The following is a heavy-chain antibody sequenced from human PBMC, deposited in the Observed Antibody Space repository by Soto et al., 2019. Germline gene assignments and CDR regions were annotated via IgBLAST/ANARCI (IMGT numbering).Heavy chain of an antibody. J-gene: IGHJ5*02. CDR3: ARVRYTYNWFDP. CDR1: GYTFTSYA. Sequence: ASVKLSCKASGYTFTSYAMHWVRQAPGQRLEWMGWINAGNGNTKYSQKFQGRVTITRDTSASTAYMELSSLRSEDTAVYYCARVRYTYNWFDPWGQGPLVTVSS. D-gene: IGHD3-16*02. CDR2: INAGNGNT. V-gene: IGHV1-3*01.